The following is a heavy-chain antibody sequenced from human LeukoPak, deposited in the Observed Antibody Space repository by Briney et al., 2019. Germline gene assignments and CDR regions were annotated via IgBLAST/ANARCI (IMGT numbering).Heavy chain of an antibody. CDR3: ARESRAGYDDVWESYRYTGLDY. D-gene: IGHD3-16*02. J-gene: IGHJ4*02. V-gene: IGHV3-48*03. CDR2: INSSGSTI. CDR1: GFAFRTYE. Sequence: GGSLRLSCAASGFAFRTYEMNWVRQAPGKGLEWVSYINSSGSTIYYADSVKGRFTISRDNAKKSLYLQTNSLRAEDTAVYYCARESRAGYDDVWESYRYTGLDYWGQGTLVTVPS.